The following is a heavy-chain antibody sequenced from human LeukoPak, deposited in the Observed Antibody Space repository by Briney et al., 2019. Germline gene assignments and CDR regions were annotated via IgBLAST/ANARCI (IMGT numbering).Heavy chain of an antibody. J-gene: IGHJ4*02. Sequence: PGGSLRLSCAASGFTFSSYSMNWVRQAPGKGLEWVSSISSSSSYIYYADSVKGRFTISRDNAKNSLYLQMNSLRAEDTAVYYCARTIAARPPTHCGFDYWGQGTLVTVSS. V-gene: IGHV3-21*01. CDR1: GFTFSSYS. D-gene: IGHD6-6*01. CDR2: ISSSSSYI. CDR3: ARTIAARPPTHCGFDY.